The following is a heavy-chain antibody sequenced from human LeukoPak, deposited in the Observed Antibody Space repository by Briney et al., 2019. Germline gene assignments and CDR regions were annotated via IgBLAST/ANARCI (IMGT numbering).Heavy chain of an antibody. J-gene: IGHJ6*02. Sequence: SETLSLTCTVSGGSISSYYWSWIRQPPGKGLEWIGYIYYSGSTNYNPSLKSRVTISVDTSKNQFSLKLSSVTAADTAVYYCARDGFAAAGPYYYYGMDVWGQGTTVTVSS. CDR2: IYYSGST. CDR1: GGSISSYY. CDR3: ARDGFAAAGPYYYYGMDV. D-gene: IGHD6-13*01. V-gene: IGHV4-59*01.